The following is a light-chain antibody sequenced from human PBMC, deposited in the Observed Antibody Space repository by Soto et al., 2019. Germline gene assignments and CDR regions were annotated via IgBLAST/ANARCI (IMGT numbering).Light chain of an antibody. CDR1: QSVSGW. CDR3: QQYETFSGT. Sequence: DIQMTQSPSTLSASVGDTVTVTCRASQSVSGWLAWYQQKPGEAPKLLIYDASALPSGVPSRFSGSGSGTKFTLTITRLQPDDFAIYYCQQYETFSGTFGRGTKVDIK. CDR2: DAS. J-gene: IGKJ1*01. V-gene: IGKV1-5*01.